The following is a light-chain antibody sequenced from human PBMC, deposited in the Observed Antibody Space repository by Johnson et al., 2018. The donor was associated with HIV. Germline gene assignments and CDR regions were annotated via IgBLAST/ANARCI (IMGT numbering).Light chain of an antibody. Sequence: HSVLTQPPSVSAAPGQKVTISCSGSSSNIGNNYVSWYQQLPGTAPKLLIYDNNKRPSGIPDRFSGSKSGTSATLGITGLQTGDEADYYCGTWDSSLSASYFFGTGTKVTVL. CDR2: DNN. CDR3: GTWDSSLSASYF. J-gene: IGLJ1*01. CDR1: SSNIGNNY. V-gene: IGLV1-51*01.